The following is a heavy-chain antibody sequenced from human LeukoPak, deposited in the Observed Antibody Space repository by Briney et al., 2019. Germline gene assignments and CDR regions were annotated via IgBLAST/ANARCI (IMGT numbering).Heavy chain of an antibody. CDR1: GFTFSSNA. CDR2: ISDSGDTT. V-gene: IGHV3-23*01. J-gene: IGHJ4*02. Sequence: GGSLRLSCAASGFTFSSNAMIWVRQAPGRGLEWVSGISDSGDTTYYADSVKGRFTISRDNSKNTLYLQMNNLRAEDMAVYYCAKPYYDMLTGKGPSDFWGRGTLVTVSS. D-gene: IGHD3-9*01. CDR3: AKPYYDMLTGKGPSDF.